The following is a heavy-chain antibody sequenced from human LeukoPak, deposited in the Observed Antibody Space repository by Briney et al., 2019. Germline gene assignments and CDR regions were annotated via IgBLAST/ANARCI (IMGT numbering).Heavy chain of an antibody. CDR3: ARERSGSYYPLRYFDY. J-gene: IGHJ4*02. CDR2: IYSSGST. Sequence: SETLSLTCTVSGASISGSGYYWGWIRQPPGKGLEWIGSIYSSGSTYYNASLQSRVTISVDTSKNQFSLKLSSVTAADTAVYYCARERSGSYYPLRYFDYWGQGTLVTVSS. CDR1: GASISGSGYY. V-gene: IGHV4-39*07. D-gene: IGHD1-26*01.